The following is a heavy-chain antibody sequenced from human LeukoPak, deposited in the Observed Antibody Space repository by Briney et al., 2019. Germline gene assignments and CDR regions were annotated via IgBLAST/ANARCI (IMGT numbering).Heavy chain of an antibody. V-gene: IGHV1-8*03. J-gene: IGHJ5*02. CDR2: MNPNSGSR. Sequence: GASVTVSFKGSGYTFTIYDINWVRHATGQGLEWMGGMNPNSGSRGYSQKFQGRGTITMNNSITTDYMYLSSLKSEDKAVYYCARVRPRDYSSNWFDHWGQGTLVTVSS. CDR1: GYTFTIYD. CDR3: ARVRPRDYSSNWFDH. D-gene: IGHD4-11*01.